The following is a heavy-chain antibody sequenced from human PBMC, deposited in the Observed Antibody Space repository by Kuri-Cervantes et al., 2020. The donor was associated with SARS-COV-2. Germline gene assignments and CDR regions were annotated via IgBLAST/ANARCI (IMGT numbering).Heavy chain of an antibody. CDR2: IKSKTDGGTT. Sequence: GESLKISCAASGFTFSNAWMSWVRQAPGKGLEWVGRIKSKTDGGTTDYAAPVKGRFTISRDDSKSIAYLQMNSLKTEDTAVYYCARYNDYVWGSYRPPFDYWGQGTLVTVSS. V-gene: IGHV3-15*01. CDR1: GFTFSNAW. CDR3: ARYNDYVWGSYRPPFDY. J-gene: IGHJ4*02. D-gene: IGHD3-16*02.